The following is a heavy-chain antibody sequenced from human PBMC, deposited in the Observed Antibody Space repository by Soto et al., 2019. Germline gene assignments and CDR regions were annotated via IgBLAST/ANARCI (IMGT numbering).Heavy chain of an antibody. D-gene: IGHD3-22*01. Sequence: SETLSLTCTVSGGSISSYYWSWTRQPPGKGLEWIGYIYYSGSTNYNPSLKSRVTISVDTSKNQFSLKLSSVTAADTAVYYCARAYYDSSGYSLPYFDYWGQGTLVTVSS. J-gene: IGHJ4*02. CDR1: GGSISSYY. V-gene: IGHV4-59*01. CDR3: ARAYYDSSGYSLPYFDY. CDR2: IYYSGST.